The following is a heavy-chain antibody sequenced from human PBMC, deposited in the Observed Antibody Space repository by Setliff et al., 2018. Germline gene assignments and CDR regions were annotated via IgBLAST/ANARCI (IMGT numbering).Heavy chain of an antibody. V-gene: IGHV4-38-2*02. Sequence: SETLSLTCTVSGYSISSGYYWGWIRQPPGKGLEWIGNMYHSGSVYYNPSLKNRVTISVDTSKNQFSLKVTSVTAADTAVYYCARRGRAGTSGHADGYWGQGTLVTVSS. J-gene: IGHJ4*02. CDR2: MYHSGSV. CDR1: GYSISSGYY. CDR3: ARRGRAGTSGHADGY. D-gene: IGHD3-10*01.